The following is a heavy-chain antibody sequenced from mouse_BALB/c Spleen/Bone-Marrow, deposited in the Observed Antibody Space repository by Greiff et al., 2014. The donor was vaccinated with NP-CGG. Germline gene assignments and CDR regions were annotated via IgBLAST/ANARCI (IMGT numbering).Heavy chain of an antibody. V-gene: IGHV7-3*02. CDR1: GFTFTDYY. Sequence: EVKLEESGGGLVQPGGSLRLSCATSGFTFTDYYMSWVRQPPGKALEWLGFIRNKANGYTTEYSASVKGRFTISRDNSQSIPYLQMNTLRAEDSATYYCARDMGLLRFDYWGQGTTLTVSS. CDR3: ARDMGLLRFDY. CDR2: IRNKANGYTT. D-gene: IGHD1-1*01. J-gene: IGHJ2*01.